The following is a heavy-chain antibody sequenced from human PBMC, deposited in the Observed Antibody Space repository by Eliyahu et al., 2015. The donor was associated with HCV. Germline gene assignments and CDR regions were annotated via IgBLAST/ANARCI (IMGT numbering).Heavy chain of an antibody. D-gene: IGHD3-10*01. CDR2: IYYDGSNK. J-gene: IGHJ4*02. CDR3: ARGSMVRGLLIATRGTWFDY. CDR1: GFTXSNYG. Sequence: QVQLVESGGGVVQPGRSLRXSCAASGFTXSNYGMHWVRXAPGKGLEXVAVIYYDGSNKYYTXSVKGRFXISRDNSKNTLYLQMNSLRAEDTALYYCARGSMVRGLLIATRGTWFDYWGQGTLVTVSS. V-gene: IGHV3-33*01.